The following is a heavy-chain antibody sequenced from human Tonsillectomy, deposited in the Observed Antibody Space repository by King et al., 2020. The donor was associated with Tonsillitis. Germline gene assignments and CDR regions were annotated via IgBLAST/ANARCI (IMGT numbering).Heavy chain of an antibody. CDR3: TRSTQDTAMVKDYYYYMDV. V-gene: IGHV3-49*03. J-gene: IGHJ6*03. CDR2: IRSKAYGGTT. D-gene: IGHD5-18*01. CDR1: GFTFGDYA. Sequence: QLVQSGGGLVQPGRSLRLSCTASGFTFGDYAMSWFRQAPGKGLEWVGFIRSKAYGGTTEYAASVKGRFTISRDDSKSIAYLQMNSLKTEVTAVYYCTRSTQDTAMVKDYYYYMDVWGKGTTVTVSS.